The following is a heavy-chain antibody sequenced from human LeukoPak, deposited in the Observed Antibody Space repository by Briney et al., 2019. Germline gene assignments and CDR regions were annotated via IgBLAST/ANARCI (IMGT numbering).Heavy chain of an antibody. J-gene: IGHJ4*02. V-gene: IGHV4-59*08. Sequence: PSETLSLTCTVSGGSISPYYWSWIRQPPGKGLEWIGYIYSSANTNYNPSPKGRVTMSVDTSKNQFSLTLSSVTAADTAVYYCASSIVATITSFDYWGQGTLVTVSS. CDR3: ASSIVATITSFDY. CDR2: IYSSANT. D-gene: IGHD5-12*01. CDR1: GGSISPYY.